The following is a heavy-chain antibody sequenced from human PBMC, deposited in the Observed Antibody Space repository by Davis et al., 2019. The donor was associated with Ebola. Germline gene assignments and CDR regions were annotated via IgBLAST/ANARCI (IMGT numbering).Heavy chain of an antibody. CDR1: GYTFTNFY. J-gene: IGHJ5*01. CDR2: IHPRDGAT. Sequence: ASVKVSCKASGYTFTNFYIHWVRQAPGQGLEWMGRIHPRDGATVYALNFQGRVTMTRDTAITTAYMELSSLRSDDTAVYYCARDNSDSSAYSWMDSWGQGTLVSVSS. D-gene: IGHD6-6*01. CDR3: ARDNSDSSAYSWMDS. V-gene: IGHV1-2*06.